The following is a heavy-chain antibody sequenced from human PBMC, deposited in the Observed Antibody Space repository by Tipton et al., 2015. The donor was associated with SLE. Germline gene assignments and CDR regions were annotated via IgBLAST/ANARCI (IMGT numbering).Heavy chain of an antibody. D-gene: IGHD3-3*01. CDR2: IYYSGST. Sequence: TLSLTCTVSGGSISSSSYYWGWIRQPPGKGLEWIGSIYYSGSTYYNPSLKSRVTISVDTSKNQFSLKLNSVTAADTAMYFCARSPGRLRSMDYWGQGTLVTVSS. J-gene: IGHJ4*02. CDR1: GGSISSSSYY. V-gene: IGHV4-39*07. CDR3: ARSPGRLRSMDY.